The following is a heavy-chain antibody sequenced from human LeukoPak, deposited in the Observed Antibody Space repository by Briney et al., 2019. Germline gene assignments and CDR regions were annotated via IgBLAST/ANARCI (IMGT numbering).Heavy chain of an antibody. CDR2: ISHDGREK. CDR1: GFTFSNYA. Sequence: GGSLRLSCAASGFTFSNYALHWVRQAPVKGLDWVAVISHDGREKFYADSVKGRFTISRDNSKNTLYLQMNSLRAEDTAVYYCAKDRTVTAYYSYYDMDVWGQGTTVTVSS. D-gene: IGHD2-21*02. V-gene: IGHV3-30*04. CDR3: AKDRTVTAYYSYYDMDV. J-gene: IGHJ6*02.